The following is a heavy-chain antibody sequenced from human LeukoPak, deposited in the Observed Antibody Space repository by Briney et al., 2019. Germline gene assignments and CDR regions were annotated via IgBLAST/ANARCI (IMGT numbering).Heavy chain of an antibody. D-gene: IGHD5-18*01. Sequence: PGGSLRLSCAASGFTFSSYSMNWVRQAPGKGLEWVSSISSSSSYIYYADSVKGQFTISRDNAKNSLYLQINGLRAEDTAVYYCARDRSLTAFDCWGQGTLVTVSS. CDR1: GFTFSSYS. CDR2: ISSSSSYI. J-gene: IGHJ4*02. V-gene: IGHV3-21*01. CDR3: ARDRSLTAFDC.